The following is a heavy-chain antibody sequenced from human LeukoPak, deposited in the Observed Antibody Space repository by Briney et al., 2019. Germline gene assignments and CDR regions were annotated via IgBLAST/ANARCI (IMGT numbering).Heavy chain of an antibody. CDR3: AKDRVGATKLSNY. V-gene: IGHV3-23*01. D-gene: IGHD1-26*01. CDR1: GFTFSSYG. J-gene: IGHJ4*02. Sequence: GGSLRLSCAAFGFTFSSYGMSWVRQAPGKGLEWVSSISDGGDNTYYADSVKGRFTISRDNSKNTLYLQMNSLRAEDTAVYYCAKDRVGATKLSNYWGQGTLVTVSS. CDR2: ISDGGDNT.